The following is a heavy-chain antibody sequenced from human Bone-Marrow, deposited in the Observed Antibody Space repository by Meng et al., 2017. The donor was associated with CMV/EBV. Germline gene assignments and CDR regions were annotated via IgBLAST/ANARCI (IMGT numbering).Heavy chain of an antibody. J-gene: IGHJ6*02. V-gene: IGHV1-69*02. D-gene: IGHD4-23*01. CDR1: GGTFSSYT. CDR2: IIPILGIA. CDR3: ARCPVDGATGYYYYYGMDV. Sequence: SVKVSCKASGGTFSSYTISWVRQAPGQGLEWMGRIIPILGIANYAQKFQGRVTITADKSTSTAYMELSSLRSEDTAVYYCARCPVDGATGYYYYYGMDVWGQGTTVTVSS.